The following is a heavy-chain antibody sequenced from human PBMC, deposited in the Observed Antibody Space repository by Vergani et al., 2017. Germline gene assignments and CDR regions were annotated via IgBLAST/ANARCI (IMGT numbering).Heavy chain of an antibody. D-gene: IGHD3-10*01. J-gene: IGHJ4*02. V-gene: IGHV3-73*01. CDR1: GFVFSESP. CDR3: SAQTQSCHDY. Sequence: VQLVESGGGVVQPGRSLRLSCAASGFVFSESPIHWVRQVPGKGLEWLGHIRRRSEHYATAYGPSLLGRATISRDDSTNTAYLQLSSLGTDDTAIYFCSAQTQSCHDYWGQGTLVAVAS. CDR2: IRRRSEHYAT.